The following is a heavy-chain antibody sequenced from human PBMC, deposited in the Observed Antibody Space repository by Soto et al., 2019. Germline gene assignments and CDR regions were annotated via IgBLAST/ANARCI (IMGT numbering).Heavy chain of an antibody. CDR3: ARSGELLQTFDS. D-gene: IGHD1-26*01. CDR1: GDSISSSAYH. CDR2: IYYSGST. V-gene: IGHV4-39*01. Sequence: SSETLSLTCTVSGDSISSSAYHWGWIRQPPGKGLEWIGSIYYSGSTYYNPSLKSRVTISVDMSKNQFSLNLSSVTAADTAVYYCARSGELLQTFDSWGQGTLVTVSS. J-gene: IGHJ4*02.